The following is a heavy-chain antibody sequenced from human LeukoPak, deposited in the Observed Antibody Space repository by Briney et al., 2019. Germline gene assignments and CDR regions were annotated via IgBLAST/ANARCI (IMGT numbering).Heavy chain of an antibody. Sequence: RPGRSLRLSCAASGFTFSSYAMHWVRQAPGKGLEWVAVISYDGSNKYYADSVKGRFTISRDNSKNTLYLQMNSLRAEDTAVYYCAKDSGYFDYWGQGTLVTVSS. J-gene: IGHJ4*02. CDR3: AKDSGYFDY. D-gene: IGHD1-26*01. V-gene: IGHV3-30-3*02. CDR2: ISYDGSNK. CDR1: GFTFSSYA.